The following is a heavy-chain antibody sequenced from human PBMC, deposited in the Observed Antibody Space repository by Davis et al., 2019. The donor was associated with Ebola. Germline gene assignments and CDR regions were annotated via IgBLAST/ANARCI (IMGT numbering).Heavy chain of an antibody. V-gene: IGHV4-59*08. D-gene: IGHD5-18*01. Sequence: SETLSLTCTVSGGSISSYYWSWIRQPPGKGLEWIGYIYYSGSTYYNPSLKSRVTISVDTSKNQFSLKLSSVTAADTAVYYCARRIQLWLRGYYFDYWGQGTLVTVSS. CDR2: IYYSGST. CDR3: ARRIQLWLRGYYFDY. J-gene: IGHJ4*02. CDR1: GGSISSYY.